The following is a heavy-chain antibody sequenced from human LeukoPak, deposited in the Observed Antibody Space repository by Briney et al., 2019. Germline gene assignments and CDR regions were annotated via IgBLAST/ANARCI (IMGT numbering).Heavy chain of an antibody. J-gene: IGHJ4*02. CDR1: GYTFTGYY. CDR2: INPNSGGT. D-gene: IGHD3-16*01. Sequence: ASVKVSCKASGYTFTGYYMHWVRQVPGRGLEWMGWINPNSGGTNYAQKFQGRVTMTRDTSISTAYMELSRLRSDDTAVYYCARDGGYTQSYYFDYWGQGTLVTVSS. V-gene: IGHV1-2*02. CDR3: ARDGGYTQSYYFDY.